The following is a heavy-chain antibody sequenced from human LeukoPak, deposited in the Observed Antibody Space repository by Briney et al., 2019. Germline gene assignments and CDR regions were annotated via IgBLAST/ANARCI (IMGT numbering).Heavy chain of an antibody. CDR2: IHHSVST. Sequence: SETLSLTCTVSADSITGSNYYWGGIRQPPGKGLEWIASIHHSVSTFQNPSLRSRLSISVDTSKNHFSLTLTSVTDADTAVYYCARNKMGGLVFFDFWGQGTPVTVSS. D-gene: IGHD3/OR15-3a*01. CDR3: ARNKMGGLVFFDF. J-gene: IGHJ4*02. CDR1: ADSITGSNYY. V-gene: IGHV4-39*02.